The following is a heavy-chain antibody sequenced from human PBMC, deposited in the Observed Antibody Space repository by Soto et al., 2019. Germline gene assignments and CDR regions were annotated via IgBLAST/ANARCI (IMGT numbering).Heavy chain of an antibody. J-gene: IGHJ6*02. Sequence: QVQLVQSGAEVKKPGSSVKVSCKASGGTFSSYAISWVRQAPGQGLEWMGGIIPIFGTANYAQKFQGRVTITADKSTSTAYMELSSLRSEDTAVYYCARSRSVRGVLRGSYQPMDVWGQGTTVTVSS. V-gene: IGHV1-69*06. CDR2: IIPIFGTA. CDR3: ARSRSVRGVLRGSYQPMDV. CDR1: GGTFSSYA. D-gene: IGHD3-10*01.